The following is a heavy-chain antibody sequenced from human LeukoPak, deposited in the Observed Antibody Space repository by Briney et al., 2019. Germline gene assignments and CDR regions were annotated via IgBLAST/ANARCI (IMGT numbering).Heavy chain of an antibody. CDR1: GYSISSGYY. Sequence: SETLSLTCAVSGYSISSGYYWGWIRQPPGKGLEWVGSIYHSGSTYYNPSLKSRVTISVDTSKNQFSLKLSSVTAADTAVYYCARQVVVPAAISYWGQGTLVTVSS. CDR3: ARQVVVPAAISY. J-gene: IGHJ4*02. V-gene: IGHV4-38-2*01. CDR2: IYHSGST. D-gene: IGHD2-2*01.